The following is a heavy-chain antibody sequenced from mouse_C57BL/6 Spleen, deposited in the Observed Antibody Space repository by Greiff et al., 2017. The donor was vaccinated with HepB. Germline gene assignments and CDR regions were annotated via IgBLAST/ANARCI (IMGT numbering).Heavy chain of an antibody. CDR3: ARWGKETWFAY. CDR2: INPSSGYT. V-gene: IGHV1-4*01. Sequence: VQLQQSGAELARPGASVKMSCKASGYTFTSYTMHWVNQRPGQGLEWIGYINPSSGYTKYNQKFKDKATLTADKSSSTAYMQLSSLTSEDSAVYYCARWGKETWFAYWGQGTLVTVSA. J-gene: IGHJ3*01. CDR1: GYTFTSYT.